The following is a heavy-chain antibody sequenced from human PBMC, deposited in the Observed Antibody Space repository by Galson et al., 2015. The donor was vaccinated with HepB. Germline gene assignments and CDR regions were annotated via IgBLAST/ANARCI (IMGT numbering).Heavy chain of an antibody. CDR3: VKSPYIVVVPAAILATAEYFQH. D-gene: IGHD2-2*02. J-gene: IGHJ1*01. CDR1: GFTFSSYA. V-gene: IGHV3-64D*06. Sequence: SLRLSCAASGFTFSSYAMHWVRQAPGKGLEYVSAISSNGGSTYYADSVKGRFTISRDNSKNTLYLQMSSLRAEDTAVYYCVKSPYIVVVPAAILATAEYFQHWGQGTLVTVSS. CDR2: ISSNGGST.